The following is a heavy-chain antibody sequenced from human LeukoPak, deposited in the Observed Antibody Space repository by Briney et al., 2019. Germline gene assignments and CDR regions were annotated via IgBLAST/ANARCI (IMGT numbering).Heavy chain of an antibody. V-gene: IGHV4-34*01. CDR2: INHSGST. Sequence: SETLSLTCAVYGGPFSGYYWSWIRQPPGKGLEWIGEINHSGSTNYNPSLKSRVTISVDTSKNQFSLKLSSVTAADTAVYYCARGTGNGYSFDYWGQGTLVTVSS. J-gene: IGHJ4*02. CDR1: GGPFSGYY. D-gene: IGHD3-3*01. CDR3: ARGTGNGYSFDY.